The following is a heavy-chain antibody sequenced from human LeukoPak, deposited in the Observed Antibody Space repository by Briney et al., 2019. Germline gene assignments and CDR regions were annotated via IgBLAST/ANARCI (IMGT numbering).Heavy chain of an antibody. CDR1: GYSFIDYY. Sequence: ASVKVSCKASGYSFIDYYMHWVRQAPGQGLEWMGIINPSGGSTSYAQKFQDRVTMTRDTSTSTVYMELSSLRSEDTAVYYCARDFGIAAAETYFDYWGQGTLVTVSS. D-gene: IGHD6-13*01. J-gene: IGHJ4*02. CDR3: ARDFGIAAAETYFDY. V-gene: IGHV1-46*01. CDR2: INPSGGST.